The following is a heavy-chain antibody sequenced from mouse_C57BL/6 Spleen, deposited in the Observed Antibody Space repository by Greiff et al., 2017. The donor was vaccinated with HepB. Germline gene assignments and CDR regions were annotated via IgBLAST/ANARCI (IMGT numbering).Heavy chain of an antibody. CDR3: AIYTGGSFDY. J-gene: IGHJ2*01. V-gene: IGHV7-3*01. Sequence: EVMLVESGGGLVQPGGSLSLSCAASGFTFTDYYMSWVRQPPGKALEWLGFIRNKANGYTTEYSASVKGRFTISRENSQSILYLQMNALGAEDSATYYCAIYTGGSFDYWGQGTTLTVSS. CDR2: IRNKANGYTT. CDR1: GFTFTDYY.